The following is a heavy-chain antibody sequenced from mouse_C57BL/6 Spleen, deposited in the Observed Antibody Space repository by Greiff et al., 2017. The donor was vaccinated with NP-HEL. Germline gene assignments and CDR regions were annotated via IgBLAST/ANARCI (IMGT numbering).Heavy chain of an antibody. V-gene: IGHV1-80*01. CDR2: IYPGDGDT. CDR3: ARSAYYGSSWYYFDY. D-gene: IGHD1-1*01. Sequence: QVQLKESGAELVKPGASVKISCKASGYAFSSYWMNWVKQRPGKGLEWIGQIYPGDGDTNYNGKFKGKATLTADKSSSTAYMQLSSLTSEDSAVYFCARSAYYGSSWYYFDYWGQGTTLTVSS. CDR1: GYAFSSYW. J-gene: IGHJ2*01.